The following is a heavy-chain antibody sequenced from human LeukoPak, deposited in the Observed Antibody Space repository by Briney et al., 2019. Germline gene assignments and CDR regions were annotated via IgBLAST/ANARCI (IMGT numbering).Heavy chain of an antibody. CDR1: GFAFSNYA. Sequence: GGSLRLSCAASGFAFSNYAMSWVRQAPGKGLEWVSTISNTGSDTYYADSVKSRFTISRDNSENTLYLQMNNLRAEDTAIHYCAKVPYSDYGSGRPPFMDVWGQGTTVAVSS. CDR2: ISNTGSDT. V-gene: IGHV3-23*01. CDR3: AKVPYSDYGSGRPPFMDV. D-gene: IGHD3-10*01. J-gene: IGHJ6*02.